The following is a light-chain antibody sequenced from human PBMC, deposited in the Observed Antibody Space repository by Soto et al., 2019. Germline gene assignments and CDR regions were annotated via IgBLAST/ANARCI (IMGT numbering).Light chain of an antibody. Sequence: QSVLTQPPSVSGAPGQRVTISCTGRSSNIGAGYDVHWYQQLPGTAPKLLIYGNNNRASGVPDRFSGSKSGTSASLAITGLQAEDEADYYCQSYDSSLSAHYVFGTGTKLTVL. CDR1: SSNIGAGYD. V-gene: IGLV1-40*01. J-gene: IGLJ1*01. CDR3: QSYDSSLSAHYV. CDR2: GNN.